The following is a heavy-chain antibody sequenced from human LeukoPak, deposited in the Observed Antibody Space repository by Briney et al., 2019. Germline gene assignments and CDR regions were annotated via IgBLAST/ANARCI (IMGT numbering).Heavy chain of an antibody. V-gene: IGHV4-34*01. J-gene: IGHJ4*02. CDR1: GGSFSGYY. Sequence: SETLSLTCAVYGGSFSGYYWSWIRQPPGKGLEWIGEINHSGSTNYNPSLKSRVTISVDTSKNQFSLKPSSVTAADTAVYYCARTNYGSGSYGYWGQGTLVTVSS. CDR3: ARTNYGSGSYGY. D-gene: IGHD3-10*01. CDR2: INHSGST.